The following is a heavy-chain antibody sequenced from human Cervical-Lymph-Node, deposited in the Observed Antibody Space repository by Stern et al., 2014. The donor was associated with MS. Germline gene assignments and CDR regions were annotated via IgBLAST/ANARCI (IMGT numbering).Heavy chain of an antibody. CDR2: ITNVGRT. CDR1: GFTVSRDY. J-gene: IGHJ4*02. D-gene: IGHD1-1*01. V-gene: IGHV3-53*01. Sequence: EVHLVESGGGVIQPGGSLRLSCTASGFTVSRDYMTWVRQAPGKGLEWVSLITNVGRTCYTDSLKGRFTISRDDSKNTVYLHMTSLRAEDTAMYYCARDTSSPERSDWWGQGTLVTVSS. CDR3: ARDTSSPERSDW.